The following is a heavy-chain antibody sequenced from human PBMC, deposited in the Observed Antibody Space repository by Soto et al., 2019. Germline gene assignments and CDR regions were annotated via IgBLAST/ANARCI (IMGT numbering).Heavy chain of an antibody. CDR3: ARHGYNYGGGYFDY. CDR1: GVTVSSNY. Sequence: EVQLVESGGGLVQPGGSLRLCCAASGVTVSSNYMSWVRKAPGKGLEWVSVIYSGGSTYYADSVKGRFTISRDNSKNTLYLQMNSLRAEDTAVYYCARHGYNYGGGYFDYWVQGTLVTVSS. J-gene: IGHJ4*02. D-gene: IGHD5-18*01. CDR2: IYSGGST. V-gene: IGHV3-66*04.